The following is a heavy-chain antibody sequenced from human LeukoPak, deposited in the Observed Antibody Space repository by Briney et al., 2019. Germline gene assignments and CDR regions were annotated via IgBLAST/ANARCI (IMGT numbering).Heavy chain of an antibody. CDR3: ARDDLGTSFYSYGMDV. CDR2: ISSGGSTI. J-gene: IGHJ6*02. CDR1: GFTFSSYS. D-gene: IGHD3-16*01. V-gene: IGHV3-48*04. Sequence: GGSLRLSCSASGFTFSSYSMSWVRQAPGKGLEWISYISSGGSTIYYRDSVKGRFTISRDNAENSLYLQMNSLRAEDTAVYYCARDDLGTSFYSYGMDVWGQGTTVTVSS.